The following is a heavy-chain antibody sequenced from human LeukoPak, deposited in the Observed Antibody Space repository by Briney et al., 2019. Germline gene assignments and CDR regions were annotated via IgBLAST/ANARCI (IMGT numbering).Heavy chain of an antibody. CDR2: MNPNSGNT. J-gene: IGHJ4*02. CDR1: GYTFTSYD. V-gene: IGHV1-8*01. D-gene: IGHD2-15*01. CDR3: ATFLLGYCSGGSCYQGHDY. Sequence: ASVKVSCKASGYTFTSYDINWVRQATGQGLEWMGWMNPNSGNTGYAQKLQGRVTMTTDTSTSTAYMELRSLRSDDTAVYYCATFLLGYCSGGSCYQGHDYWGQGTLVTVSS.